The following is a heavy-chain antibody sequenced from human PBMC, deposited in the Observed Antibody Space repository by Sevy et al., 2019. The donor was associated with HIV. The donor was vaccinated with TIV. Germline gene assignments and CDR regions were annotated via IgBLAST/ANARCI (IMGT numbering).Heavy chain of an antibody. CDR3: AKDVASPKPLYYFDF. Sequence: GGSLRLSCVASGFTFSNYAMHWVRQAPGKGLEWVAFIRYDGTHKAYRDPVKGRLTISRDNAKNTLYLQMTSLRPEDTAVYYCAKDVASPKPLYYFDFWGQGNLVTVSS. CDR2: IRYDGTHK. CDR1: GFTFSNYA. V-gene: IGHV3-30*02. J-gene: IGHJ4*02.